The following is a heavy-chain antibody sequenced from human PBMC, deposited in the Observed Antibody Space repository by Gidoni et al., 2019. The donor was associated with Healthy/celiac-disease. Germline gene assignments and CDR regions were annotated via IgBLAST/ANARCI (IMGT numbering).Heavy chain of an antibody. CDR2: ISGSGGST. CDR1: GFTFSSYA. D-gene: IGHD3-9*01. Sequence: EVQLLESGGGLVQPGGSLRLSCAASGFTFSSYAMSWVRQAPGKGLELVSAISGSGGSTYYADSVKGRFTISRDNSKNTLYLQMNSLRAEDTAVYYCAKPNYDILTGYYTGVDYWGQGTLVTVSS. V-gene: IGHV3-23*01. CDR3: AKPNYDILTGYYTGVDY. J-gene: IGHJ4*02.